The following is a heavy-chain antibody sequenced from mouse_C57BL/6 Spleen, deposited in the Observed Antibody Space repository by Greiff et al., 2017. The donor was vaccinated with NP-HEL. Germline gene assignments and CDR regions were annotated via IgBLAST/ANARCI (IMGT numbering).Heavy chain of an antibody. CDR1: GFTFSSYA. D-gene: IGHD1-2*01. V-gene: IGHV5-4*03. CDR2: ISDGGSYT. Sequence: EVMLVESGGGLVKPGGSLKLSCAASGFTFSSYAMSWVRQTPEKRLEWVATISDGGSYTYYPDNVKGRFTISRDNAKNNLYLQMSHLKSEDTAMYYCARAATDAMDYWGQGTSVTVSS. J-gene: IGHJ4*01. CDR3: ARAATDAMDY.